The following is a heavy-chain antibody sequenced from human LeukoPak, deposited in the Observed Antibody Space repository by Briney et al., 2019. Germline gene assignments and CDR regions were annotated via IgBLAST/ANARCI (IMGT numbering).Heavy chain of an antibody. D-gene: IGHD1-26*01. CDR1: GYTFTGYY. Sequence: ASVKVSCKASGYTFTGYYMHWVRQAPGQGLEWMGRINPNSGGTNYAQKFQGRVTMTRDTSISTAYMELSRLRSDDTAVYYCARGLMEHITLGARFDYWGRGTLVTVSS. CDR3: ARGLMEHITLGARFDY. J-gene: IGHJ4*02. CDR2: INPNSGGT. V-gene: IGHV1-2*06.